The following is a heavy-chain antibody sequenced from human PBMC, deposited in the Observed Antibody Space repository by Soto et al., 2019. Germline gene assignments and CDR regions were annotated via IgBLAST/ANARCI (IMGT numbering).Heavy chain of an antibody. CDR3: AASCVGCGGFNYYGMDV. CDR1: GGSISSGGYY. D-gene: IGHD3-16*01. J-gene: IGHJ6*02. V-gene: IGHV4-31*03. CDR2: IYHSGST. Sequence: QVQLQESGPGLVKPSQTLSLTCTVSGGSISSGGYYWSWIRQHPGKGLEWIGYIYHSGSTHYSPSLQSRVTISGDTSKNQFSLKLSSVTAADTAVYYCAASCVGCGGFNYYGMDVGGQGTTVTVSS.